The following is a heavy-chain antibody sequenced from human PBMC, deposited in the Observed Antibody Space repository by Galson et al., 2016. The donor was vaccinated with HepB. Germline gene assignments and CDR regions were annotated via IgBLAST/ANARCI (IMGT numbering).Heavy chain of an antibody. J-gene: IGHJ4*02. Sequence: PPGKGLEWIGEIYSGGSTNYNPSLTSRVIMSVDESKNQFSLKLTSVTAADTAVYYCATSSVVVTRPFDYWGQGTLVTVSS. D-gene: IGHD2-21*02. CDR2: IYSGGST. V-gene: IGHV4-4*02. CDR3: ATSSVVVTRPFDY.